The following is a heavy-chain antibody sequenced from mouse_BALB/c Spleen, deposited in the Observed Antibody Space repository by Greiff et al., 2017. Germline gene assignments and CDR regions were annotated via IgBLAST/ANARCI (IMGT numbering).Heavy chain of an antibody. D-gene: IGHD1-2*01. CDR2: IRLKSNNYAT. V-gene: IGHV6-6*02. CDR3: TRRGLRPHYYAMDY. CDR1: GFTFSNYW. J-gene: IGHJ4*01. Sequence: EVKVEESGGGLVQPGGSMKLSCVASGFTFSNYWMNWVRQSPGKGLEWVAEIRLKSNNYATHYAESVKGRFTISRDDSKSSVYLQMNNLRAEDTGIYYCTRRGLRPHYYAMDYWGQGTSVTVSS.